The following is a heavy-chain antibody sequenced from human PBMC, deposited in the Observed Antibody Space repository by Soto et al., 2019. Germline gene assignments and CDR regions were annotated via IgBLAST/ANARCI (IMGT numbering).Heavy chain of an antibody. J-gene: IGHJ5*02. CDR2: IGTSGGT. CDR1: GFTFSTHV. Sequence: EVRLLESGGGLVQPRVSLRLSCAASGFTFSTHVMSWVRQTPGQGLEWVSTIGTSGGTHYADTVKGRFTISRDNSKNTLYLQMDSLRADDTAVYYCARIERFDPWGQGTLVTVSP. CDR3: ARIERFDP. V-gene: IGHV3-23*01.